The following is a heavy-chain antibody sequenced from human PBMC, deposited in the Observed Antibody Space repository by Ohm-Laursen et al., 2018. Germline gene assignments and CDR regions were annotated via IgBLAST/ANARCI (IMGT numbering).Heavy chain of an antibody. V-gene: IGHV1-8*01. D-gene: IGHD3-10*01. Sequence: ASVKASCKASGYTFTSYDINWVRQATGQGLEWMGWMNPNSGNTGYAQKFQGRVTMTRNTSISTAYMELSSLRSEDTAVYYCARALYYYGSETPPADYWGQGTLVTVSS. CDR2: MNPNSGNT. CDR3: ARALYYYGSETPPADY. CDR1: GYTFTSYD. J-gene: IGHJ4*02.